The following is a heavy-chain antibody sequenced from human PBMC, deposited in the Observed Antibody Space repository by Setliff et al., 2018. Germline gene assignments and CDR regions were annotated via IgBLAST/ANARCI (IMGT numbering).Heavy chain of an antibody. CDR1: GGSISTYY. V-gene: IGHV4-59*01. D-gene: IGHD1-26*01. Sequence: SETLSLTCTVSGGSISTYYWTWIRQPPGKALEWIGYIYYSGTTNYSPSLKSRVTISIDMSKNQFSLKLNSVTAADTAVYYCARVAVGAMGADYWGQGTLVTVSS. J-gene: IGHJ4*02. CDR2: IYYSGTT. CDR3: ARVAVGAMGADY.